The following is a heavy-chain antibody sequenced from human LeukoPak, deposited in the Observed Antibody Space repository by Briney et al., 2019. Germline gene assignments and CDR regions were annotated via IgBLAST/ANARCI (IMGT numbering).Heavy chain of an antibody. V-gene: IGHV1-46*01. CDR2: INPSGGST. J-gene: IGHJ4*02. CDR3: ARVHSSGWYEY. D-gene: IGHD6-19*01. Sequence: GASVKVSCKASGYTFTGYYMHWVRQAPGQGLEWMGIINPSGGSTSYAQKFQGRVTMTRDTSTSTVYMELSSLRSEDTAVYHCARVHSSGWYEYWGQGTLVTVSS. CDR1: GYTFTGYY.